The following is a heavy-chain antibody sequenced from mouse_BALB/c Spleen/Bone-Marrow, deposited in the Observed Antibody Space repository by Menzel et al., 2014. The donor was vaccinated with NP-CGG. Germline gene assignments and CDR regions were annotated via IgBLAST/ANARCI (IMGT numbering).Heavy chain of an antibody. J-gene: IGHJ2*01. Sequence: VQLQQSGAELARPGASVKMSCKASGYSFTSYTMHWVKQRPGQGLEWIAYINPRNTYSDYNQKFKDRATVTADKSSSPTLIELSRLTSEDSAGYYFTREGTYYGCSGPFDYWGQGTTLTVSS. CDR3: TREGTYYGCSGPFDY. V-gene: IGHV1-4*01. CDR2: INPRNTYS. CDR1: GYSFTSYT. D-gene: IGHD1-1*02.